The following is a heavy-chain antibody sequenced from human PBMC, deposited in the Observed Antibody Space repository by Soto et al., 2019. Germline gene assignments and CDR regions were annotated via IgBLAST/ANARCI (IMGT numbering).Heavy chain of an antibody. CDR2: IHPDRGGT. CDR3: ARDQWFGESSSGAIDY. CDR1: GYTFTGYY. Sequence: QVQLVQSGAEVKKPGASVRVSCKASGYTFTGYYLHWVRQAPGQGPEYMGWIHPDRGGTDYAQRFQGRVTMTRDTSIRTAFMKLSSLKLDDTSVYYCARDQWFGESSSGAIDYWGQGTLVTVSS. V-gene: IGHV1-2*02. J-gene: IGHJ4*02. D-gene: IGHD3-10*01.